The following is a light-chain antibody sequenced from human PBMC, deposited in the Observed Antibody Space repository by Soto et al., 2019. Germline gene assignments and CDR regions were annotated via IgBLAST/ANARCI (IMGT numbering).Light chain of an antibody. Sequence: EIVLTQSPATLSLSPGERATLSCRASQSVNNNYLAWYQQIPGQAPRLLISGASGRATGTPDRFSGSASGTDFTLTISRLEPEDFAVYYCQQYGSSPLTFGGGTKVDI. J-gene: IGKJ4*01. CDR2: GAS. CDR3: QQYGSSPLT. V-gene: IGKV3-20*01. CDR1: QSVNNNY.